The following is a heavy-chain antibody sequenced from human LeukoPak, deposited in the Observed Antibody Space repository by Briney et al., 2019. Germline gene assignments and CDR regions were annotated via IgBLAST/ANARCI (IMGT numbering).Heavy chain of an antibody. CDR3: ARIPLLDYDILNGHLIYYYMDV. CDR1: GYTLIYYG. Sequence: GASVKVSCKAPGYTLIYYGITWVRQAPGQGLEWMGRISGKNGEITSAQKFQDRLTLTTETPTSTAYMELRSLTYEDTAVYYCARIPLLDYDILNGHLIYYYMDVWGNGTTVSVS. V-gene: IGHV1-18*01. CDR2: ISGKNGEI. D-gene: IGHD3-9*01. J-gene: IGHJ6*03.